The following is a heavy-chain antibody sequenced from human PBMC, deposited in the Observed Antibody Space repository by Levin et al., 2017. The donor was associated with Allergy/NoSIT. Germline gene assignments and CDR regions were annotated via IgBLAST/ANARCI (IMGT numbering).Heavy chain of an antibody. CDR3: ARDPVAYSYTSIGYSYFDD. D-gene: IGHD3-22*01. V-gene: IGHV3-48*02. CDR1: GFTFSDYS. J-gene: IGHJ4*02. CDR2: VSSYSSTI. Sequence: QTGGSLRLSCAASGFTFSDYSMSWVRQAPGKGLEWVSYVSSYSSTIYYADSVKGRFTISRDNAKNSLYLQMNSLRDEDTAVYYCARDPVAYSYTSIGYSYFDDWGQGTLVSVSS.